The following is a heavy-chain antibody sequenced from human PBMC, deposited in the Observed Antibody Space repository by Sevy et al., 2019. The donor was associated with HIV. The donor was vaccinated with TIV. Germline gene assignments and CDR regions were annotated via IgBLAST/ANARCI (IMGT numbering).Heavy chain of an antibody. Sequence: GGSLRLSCAASGFTVSSNYMSWVRQAPGKGLEWVSIIFSGGGTYYADSVQGRFTISRDNSKNMVYLQMNSLRAKDTAVFYCARGATFYSDSSGRVLSVLGAFDIWGRGTMVTVSS. CDR1: GFTVSSNY. J-gene: IGHJ3*02. CDR2: IFSGGGT. V-gene: IGHV3-53*01. D-gene: IGHD3-22*01. CDR3: ARGATFYSDSSGRVLSVLGAFDI.